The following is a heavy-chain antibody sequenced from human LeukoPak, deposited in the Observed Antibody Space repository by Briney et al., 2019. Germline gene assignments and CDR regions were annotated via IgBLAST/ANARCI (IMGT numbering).Heavy chain of an antibody. J-gene: IGHJ4*02. D-gene: IGHD6-13*01. CDR1: GFTFSSYT. V-gene: IGHV3-21*01. CDR2: ITSSSSYI. Sequence: TGGSLRLSCAASGFTFSSYTMNWVRQAPGKGLEWVSSITSSSSYIYYADSVKGRFTISRDNAKNSLYLQMNSLRAEDTAVYYCAREPTYSSSWYTSCDYWGQGTLVTVSS. CDR3: AREPTYSSSWYTSCDY.